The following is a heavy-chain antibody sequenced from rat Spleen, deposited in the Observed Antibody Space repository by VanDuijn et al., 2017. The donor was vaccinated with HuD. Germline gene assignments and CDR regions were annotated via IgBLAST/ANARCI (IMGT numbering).Heavy chain of an antibody. V-gene: IGHV5-25*01. CDR3: ARPDYSRFDY. D-gene: IGHD1-2*01. Sequence: EVQLVESGGGLVQPGRSLKLSCAASGFTFSNYYMAWVRQAPAKGLEWVAYISNDGYTTYYRDSVKGRFTISRVNAKSTLYLQMDSLRSEDTATYYCARPDYSRFDYWGQGVMVTVSS. CDR2: ISNDGYTT. CDR1: GFTFSNYY. J-gene: IGHJ2*01.